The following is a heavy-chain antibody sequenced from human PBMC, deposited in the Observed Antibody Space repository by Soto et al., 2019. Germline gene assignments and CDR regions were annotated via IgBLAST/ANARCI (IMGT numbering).Heavy chain of an antibody. V-gene: IGHV3-33*01. CDR1: GFTFSSYG. J-gene: IGHJ6*02. CDR3: ARDDIPGSYYYYGMDV. CDR2: IWYDGSNK. Sequence: PGGSLRLSCAASGFTFSSYGMHWVRQAPGKGLEWVAVIWYDGSNKYYADSVKGRFTISRDNSKNTLYLQMNSLRAEDTAVYYCARDDIPGSYYYYGMDVWGQGTTVTVSS.